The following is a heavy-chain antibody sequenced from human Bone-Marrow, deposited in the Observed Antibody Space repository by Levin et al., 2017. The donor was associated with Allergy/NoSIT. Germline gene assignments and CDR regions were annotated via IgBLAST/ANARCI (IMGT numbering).Heavy chain of an antibody. CDR3: ARARSDCSSTSPFDY. CDR2: INPNSGGT. Sequence: GASVKVSCKASGYTFTGYYMHWVRQAPGQGLEWMGWINPNSGGTNYAQKFQGRVTMTRDTSISTAYMELSRLRSDDTAVYYCARARSDCSSTSPFDYWGQGTLVTVSS. V-gene: IGHV1-2*02. CDR1: GYTFTGYY. J-gene: IGHJ4*02. D-gene: IGHD2-2*01.